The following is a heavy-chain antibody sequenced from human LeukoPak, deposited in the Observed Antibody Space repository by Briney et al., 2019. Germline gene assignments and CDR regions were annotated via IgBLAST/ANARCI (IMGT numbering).Heavy chain of an antibody. V-gene: IGHV3-53*01. J-gene: IGHJ3*02. Sequence: PGGTLRLSCAASGFTLSSYEMNWVRQAPGKGLEWVSVIYSGGTTYYVDSVKGRFTISRDNSNNTLYLQMNSLRAEDTAVYYCARGPVTKFEIWGQGTILTVSS. D-gene: IGHD4-17*01. CDR1: GFTLSSYE. CDR2: IYSGGTT. CDR3: ARGPVTKFEI.